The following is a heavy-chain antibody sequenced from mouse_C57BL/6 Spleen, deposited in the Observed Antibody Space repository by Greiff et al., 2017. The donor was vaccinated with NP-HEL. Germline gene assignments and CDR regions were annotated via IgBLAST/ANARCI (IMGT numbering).Heavy chain of an antibody. CDR3: ARDRYYGSSYYDY. CDR1: GFTFSSYA. J-gene: IGHJ2*01. Sequence: DVHLVESGGGLVKPGGSLKLSCAASGFTFSSYAMSWVRQTPEKRLEWVATISDGGSYTYYPDNVKGRFTISRDNAKNNLYLQMSHLKSEDTAMYYCARDRYYGSSYYDYWGQGTTLTVSS. CDR2: ISDGGSYT. V-gene: IGHV5-4*01. D-gene: IGHD1-1*01.